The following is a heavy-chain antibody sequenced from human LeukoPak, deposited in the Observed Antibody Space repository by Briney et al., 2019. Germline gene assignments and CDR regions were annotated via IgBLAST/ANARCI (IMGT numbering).Heavy chain of an antibody. CDR2: VSGSDGST. J-gene: IGHJ4*02. D-gene: IGHD5-18*01. V-gene: IGHV3-23*01. CDR1: GFTFSSYA. Sequence: GGSLRLSCAASGFTFSSYAMSWVRQAPGKGLEWVSGVSGSDGSTYYADPVKGRFTISRDNSKNTLYLQMNSLRAEDTAVYYCAKDRRGYTYDLSAGSYFDYWGQGTQVTVSS. CDR3: AKDRRGYTYDLSAGSYFDY.